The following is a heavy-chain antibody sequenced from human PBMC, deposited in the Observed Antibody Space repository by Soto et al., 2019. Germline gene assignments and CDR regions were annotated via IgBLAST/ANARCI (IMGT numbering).Heavy chain of an antibody. CDR2: LYTNDRT. CDR1: GFTVNTNY. D-gene: IGHD3-10*01. J-gene: IGHJ4*02. CDR3: ARAVPTIIR. V-gene: IGHV3-66*01. Sequence: EVQLVESGGGLVQPGGSLRLSCAASGFTVNTNYMSWVRQAPGKGLEWGSVLYTNDRTYYADSVKGRFTISRDISRNTLYLQMNSLRVEDTAVYYCARAVPTIIRWGQGTLVTVSA.